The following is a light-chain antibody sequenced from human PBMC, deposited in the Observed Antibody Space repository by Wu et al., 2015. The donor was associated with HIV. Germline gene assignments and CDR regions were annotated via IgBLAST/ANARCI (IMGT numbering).Light chain of an antibody. CDR2: GAS. Sequence: EIVMTQSPATLSVSPGERATLSCRASQSVSSNLAWYQHKPGQSPRLLIYGASTRATGIPARFSGSGSGTDFTLTISSMQTEDFAIYYCQQYNKWPPRYTLVQGTEAGDQT. V-gene: IGKV3-15*01. CDR3: QQYNKWPPRYT. CDR1: QSVSSN. J-gene: IGKJ2*01.